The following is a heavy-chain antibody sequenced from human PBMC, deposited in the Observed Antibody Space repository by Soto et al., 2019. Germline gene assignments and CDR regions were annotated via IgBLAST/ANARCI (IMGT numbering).Heavy chain of an antibody. CDR2: ISTYNGNT. Sequence: QVQLVQSGAEVKKPGASVKVSCKASGYTFTSYGISWVRQAPGQGLEWMGWISTYNGNTKYAQKLQGRVTMTTDTSTSRAYVELRRLRSDDTAVFYCAREMVRGVGSDYWGQGTLVTVSS. V-gene: IGHV1-18*01. CDR1: GYTFTSYG. CDR3: AREMVRGVGSDY. J-gene: IGHJ4*02. D-gene: IGHD3-10*01.